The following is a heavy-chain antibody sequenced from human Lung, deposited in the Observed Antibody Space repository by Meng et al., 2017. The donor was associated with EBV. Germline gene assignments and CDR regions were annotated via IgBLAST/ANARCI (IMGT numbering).Heavy chain of an antibody. J-gene: IGHJ4*02. CDR1: GYSFTSYA. V-gene: IGHV1-18*01. CDR2: ISAYDGNT. Sequence: QVQLVVAGAEVKKPGASVKVSCNASGYSFTSYAISWVRQAPGQGLEWMGWISAYDGNTNYAQKFQGRVTMATDTSTNTAYMELRSLRSDDTAVYYCARFYCSSTSCPHVLFDYWGQGTLVTVSS. CDR3: ARFYCSSTSCPHVLFDY. D-gene: IGHD2-2*01.